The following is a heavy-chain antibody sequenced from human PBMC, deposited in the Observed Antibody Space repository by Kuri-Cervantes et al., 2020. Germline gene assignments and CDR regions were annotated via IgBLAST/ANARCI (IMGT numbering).Heavy chain of an antibody. D-gene: IGHD3-10*01. CDR1: GGSISSYY. CDR2: IYYSGST. CDR3: ARDRELRIFDY. Sequence: SETLSLTCTVSGGSISSYYWSWIRQPPGKGLEWIGYIYYSGSTNYNPSLKSRVTISVDTSKNQFSLKLSSVTAADTAVYYCARDRELRIFDYWGQGTLVTVSS. J-gene: IGHJ4*02. V-gene: IGHV4-59*01.